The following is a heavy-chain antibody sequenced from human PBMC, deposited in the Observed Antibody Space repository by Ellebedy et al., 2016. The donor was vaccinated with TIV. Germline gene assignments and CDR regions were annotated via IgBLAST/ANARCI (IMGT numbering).Heavy chain of an antibody. CDR1: GFTFSSYT. V-gene: IGHV3-23*01. J-gene: IGHJ4*02. Sequence: GESLKISXAASGFTFSSYTMSWVRQAPGKGLEWVSAIGASGGDTYYADSVKGRLTISRDNAKNSLYLQMNSLRAEDTAVYYCVRAIGTSSSYWGQGTLVTVSS. D-gene: IGHD6-6*01. CDR2: IGASGGDT. CDR3: VRAIGTSSSY.